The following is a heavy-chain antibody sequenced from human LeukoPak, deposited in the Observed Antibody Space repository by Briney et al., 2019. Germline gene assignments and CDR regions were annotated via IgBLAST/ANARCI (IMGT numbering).Heavy chain of an antibody. CDR1: GFTFSDYA. CDR2: LSYGGTNK. D-gene: IGHD3-3*01. J-gene: IGHJ3*01. CDR3: ARDRSGYANDAFDF. Sequence: GGSLRLSCAASGFTFSDYAMHWVRQAPGKGLEWVAVLSYGGTNKYYADSVRGRFTISRDNSKNTMFLQMNSLRAEDTAVYHCARDRSGYANDAFDFWGQGTMVTVSS. V-gene: IGHV3-30-3*01.